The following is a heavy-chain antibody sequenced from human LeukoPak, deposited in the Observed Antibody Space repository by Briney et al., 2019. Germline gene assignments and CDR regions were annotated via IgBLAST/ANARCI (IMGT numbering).Heavy chain of an antibody. D-gene: IGHD4-17*01. CDR1: GGSVSSSSYF. V-gene: IGHV4-39*07. CDR3: ARLNGDYVIDY. Sequence: SETLSLTCTVSGGSVSSSSYFWGWIRQPPGKGLEWIGSIYYSGSTYYSPSLKSRVTISVDTSKNQFSLKLSSVTAADTAVYYCARLNGDYVIDYWGQGTLVTVSS. J-gene: IGHJ4*02. CDR2: IYYSGST.